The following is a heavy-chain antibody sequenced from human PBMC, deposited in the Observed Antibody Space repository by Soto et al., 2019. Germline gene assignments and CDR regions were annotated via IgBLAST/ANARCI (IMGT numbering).Heavy chain of an antibody. J-gene: IGHJ4*02. CDR2: ISGSGNRT. D-gene: IGHD6-19*01. CDR3: AKEAKILGWVRTSYYLNS. V-gene: IGHV3-23*01. CDR1: GLSFRSYA. Sequence: EVQVLESGGGLAQPGRSLRLSCAVSGLSFRSYAMTWVRQSPGKVLEWVSSISGSGNRTYSADSVRGRFTISRDNSKNTVYLQMNSRRAEDTAVYSCAKEAKILGWVRTSYYLNSWGGGTLVTVSS.